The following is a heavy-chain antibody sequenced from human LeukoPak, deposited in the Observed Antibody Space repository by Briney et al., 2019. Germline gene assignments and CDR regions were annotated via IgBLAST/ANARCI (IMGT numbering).Heavy chain of an antibody. V-gene: IGHV3-30-3*01. D-gene: IGHD2-2*02. J-gene: IGHJ3*02. Sequence: GGSLRLSCAASGFTFSSYAMHWVRQAPGKGLEWVAVISYDGSNKYYADSVKGRFTISRDNSKNTLYLQMNSLRAEDTAVYYCAKDPQAVVVPAAIRLSAFDIWGQGTMVTVSS. CDR1: GFTFSSYA. CDR3: AKDPQAVVVPAAIRLSAFDI. CDR2: ISYDGSNK.